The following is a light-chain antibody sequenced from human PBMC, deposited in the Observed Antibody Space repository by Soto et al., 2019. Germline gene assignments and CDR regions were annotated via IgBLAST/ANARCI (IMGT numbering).Light chain of an antibody. CDR3: CSYAGSYTP. CDR2: DVS. V-gene: IGLV2-11*01. J-gene: IGLJ2*01. Sequence: QSALTQPRSVSGSPGQSVTISCTGTSSDVGGYNYVSWYQQHPGKAPKLMIYDVSKRPSGVPDRFSGSKSGNTASLTISGLQAEDEADYYCCSYAGSYTPVGGETKLPVL. CDR1: SSDVGGYNY.